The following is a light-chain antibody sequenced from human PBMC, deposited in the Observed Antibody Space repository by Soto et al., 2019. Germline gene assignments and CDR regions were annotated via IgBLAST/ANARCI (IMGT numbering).Light chain of an antibody. V-gene: IGKV1-9*01. CDR2: AAS. J-gene: IGKJ5*01. CDR1: QGISSY. Sequence: DIQLTQSPSFLSASVGYRVTITCRASQGISSYLAWYQQKPGKAPKLLIYAASTLQSGVPSRFNLQPEDLPTYYCQQLNSYPITFGQGTRLEX. CDR3: QQLNSYPIT.